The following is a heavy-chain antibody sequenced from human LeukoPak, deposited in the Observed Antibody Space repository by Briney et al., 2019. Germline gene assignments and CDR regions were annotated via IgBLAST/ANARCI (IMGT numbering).Heavy chain of an antibody. CDR2: ISGSGGST. D-gene: IGHD6-19*01. CDR1: GFTFRSYD. CDR3: ARELGKYRRILGRDSQWLAVSGFDN. Sequence: GGSLRLSCAASGFTFRSYDMSWVRQAPGKGLEWVSGISGSGGSTYYADSVKGRFTISRDNAKNSLSLQMNSLRAEDTAVYYCARELGKYRRILGRDSQWLAVSGFDNWGQGILVTVSS. J-gene: IGHJ4*02. V-gene: IGHV3-23*01.